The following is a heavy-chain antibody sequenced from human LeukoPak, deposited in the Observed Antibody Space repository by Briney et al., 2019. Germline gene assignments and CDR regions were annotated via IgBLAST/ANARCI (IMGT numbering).Heavy chain of an antibody. Sequence: SETLSLTCNVSSAPISSYYWNWIRQPAGKGLEWIGRIYATGTTNYNPSLKSRVTMSLDTSKNQFSLELFSVAAADTAVYYCARDRCNGTSCASRGAFDMWGQGTMVTVSS. V-gene: IGHV4-4*07. CDR3: ARDRCNGTSCASRGAFDM. CDR1: SAPISSYY. D-gene: IGHD2/OR15-2a*01. J-gene: IGHJ3*02. CDR2: IYATGTT.